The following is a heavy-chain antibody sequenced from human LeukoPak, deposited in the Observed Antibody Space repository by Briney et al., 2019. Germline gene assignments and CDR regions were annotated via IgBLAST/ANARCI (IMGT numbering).Heavy chain of an antibody. J-gene: IGHJ4*02. CDR1: GFTFSRYA. Sequence: GGSLRLSCAASGFTFSRYAMSWVRQAPGKGLEWVSAISGSGGSTYYADSVKGRFTISRDNSKNTLYLQMNSLRAEDTAVYYCAKVGVMVPAAFFDYWGQGTLVTVSS. V-gene: IGHV3-23*01. D-gene: IGHD2-2*01. CDR2: ISGSGGST. CDR3: AKVGVMVPAAFFDY.